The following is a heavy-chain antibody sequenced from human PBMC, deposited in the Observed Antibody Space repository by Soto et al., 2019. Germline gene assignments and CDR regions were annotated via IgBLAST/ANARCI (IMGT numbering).Heavy chain of an antibody. CDR3: ARSRGGYFDY. CDR1: GGSISSGCYS. V-gene: IGHV4-30-2*05. CDR2: IYHSGST. J-gene: IGHJ4*02. D-gene: IGHD3-16*01. Sequence: PSETLSLTCAVSGGSISSGCYSWSWIRQPPGKGLEWIGYIYHSGSTYYNPSLKSRVTISVDTSKNQFSLKLSSVTAADTAVYYCARSRGGYFDYWGQGTLVTVSS.